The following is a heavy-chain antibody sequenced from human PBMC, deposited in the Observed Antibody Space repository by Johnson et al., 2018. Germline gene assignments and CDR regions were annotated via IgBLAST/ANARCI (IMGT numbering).Heavy chain of an antibody. J-gene: IGHJ3*02. CDR2: LNPQRNYI. V-gene: IGHV3-74*02. CDR1: GFTFSSYS. CDR3: VSDPANGIPDAFEN. Sequence: EVQLVESGGGLVQXGGSLRLSCAASGFTFSSYSMHWVRQGPGKGLVWVSYLNPQRNYILYADSVKGRFPISRDNAKNTLYLQINSLRAEDTAVYDCVSDPANGIPDAFENWGHGTMVTVSS. D-gene: IGHD2/OR15-2a*01.